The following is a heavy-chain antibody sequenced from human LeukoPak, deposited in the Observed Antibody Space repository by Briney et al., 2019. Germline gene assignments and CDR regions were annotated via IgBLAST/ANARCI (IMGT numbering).Heavy chain of an antibody. D-gene: IGHD3-22*01. Sequence: GASVKVSCKASGYTFTGYYMHWVRQAPGQGLEWMGWINPNSGGTNYAQTFQGRVTMTRDTSISTAYMELSRLRSDDTAVYYCARVTPYYYDSSGYLLGYWGQGTLVTVSS. CDR3: ARVTPYYYDSSGYLLGY. J-gene: IGHJ4*02. V-gene: IGHV1-2*02. CDR1: GYTFTGYY. CDR2: INPNSGGT.